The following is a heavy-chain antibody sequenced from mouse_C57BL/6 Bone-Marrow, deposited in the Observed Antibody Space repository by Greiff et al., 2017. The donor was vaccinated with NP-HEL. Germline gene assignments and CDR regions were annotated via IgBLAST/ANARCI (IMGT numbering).Heavy chain of an antibody. Sequence: VKLQQPGAELVKPGASVKMSCKASGYTFTSYWITWVKQRPGQGLEWIGDIYPGSGSTNYNEKFKSKATLTVDTSSSTAYMQLSSLTSEDSAVYYCARYPYYYGTLDYWGQGTTLTVSS. D-gene: IGHD1-1*01. J-gene: IGHJ2*01. CDR2: IYPGSGST. CDR3: ARYPYYYGTLDY. CDR1: GYTFTSYW. V-gene: IGHV1-55*01.